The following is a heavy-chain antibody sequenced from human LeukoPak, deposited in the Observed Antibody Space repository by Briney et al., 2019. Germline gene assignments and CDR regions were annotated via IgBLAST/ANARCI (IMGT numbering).Heavy chain of an antibody. Sequence: GGSLRLSCAAPGFTFSSYSMNWVRQAPGKGLEWVSSISSSSSYIYYADSVKGRFTISRDNAKNSLYLQMNSLRAEDTAVYYCARARFLEWLPKYYFDYWGQGTLVTVSS. D-gene: IGHD3-3*01. J-gene: IGHJ4*02. CDR2: ISSSSSYI. CDR1: GFTFSSYS. CDR3: ARARFLEWLPKYYFDY. V-gene: IGHV3-21*01.